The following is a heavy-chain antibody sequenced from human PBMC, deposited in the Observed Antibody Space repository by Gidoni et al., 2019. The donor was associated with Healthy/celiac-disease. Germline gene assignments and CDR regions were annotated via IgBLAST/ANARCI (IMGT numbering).Heavy chain of an antibody. D-gene: IGHD6-6*01. Sequence: QVQLVASGGGVVQHGRSLRLSCADFGLTFSSDALHWGLQAPGKGLEWVAVLSYDGSNNPYSDSWKGRFNISRDNSKNTLYLQMNSLRAEDTAVYYCAKDAFDSSSFLDYCGQGTLVTVSS. CDR3: AKDAFDSSSFLDY. V-gene: IGHV3-30*18. J-gene: IGHJ4*02. CDR2: LSYDGSNN. CDR1: GLTFSSDA.